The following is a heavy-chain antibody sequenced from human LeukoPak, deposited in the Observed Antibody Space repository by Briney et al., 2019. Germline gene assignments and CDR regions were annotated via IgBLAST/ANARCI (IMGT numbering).Heavy chain of an antibody. V-gene: IGHV4-59*01. CDR3: ARGYRYSGYDYVY. D-gene: IGHD5-12*01. CDR2: IYYSGTT. CDR1: GGSISSYY. Sequence: PSETLSLTCTVSGGSISSYYWSWIRQPPGKGLEWIGYIYYSGTTNYNPSLKGRVTISVDTSKNQFSLKLSSVTAADTAVYYCARGYRYSGYDYVYWGQGTLVTVSS. J-gene: IGHJ4*02.